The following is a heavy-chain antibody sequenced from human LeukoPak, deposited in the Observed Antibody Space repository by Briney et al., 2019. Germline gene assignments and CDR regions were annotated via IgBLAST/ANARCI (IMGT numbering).Heavy chain of an antibody. J-gene: IGHJ4*02. V-gene: IGHV4-34*01. D-gene: IGHD5-12*01. CDR3: AGGRYRSGSHFDY. CDR2: INHSGST. Sequence: SETLSLTCAVYGGSFSGYYWSWIRQPPGKGLEWIGEINHSGSTNYNPSLKSRVTISVDTSKNQFSLKLSSVTAADTAVYYCAGGRYRSGSHFDYWGQGTLVTVSS. CDR1: GGSFSGYY.